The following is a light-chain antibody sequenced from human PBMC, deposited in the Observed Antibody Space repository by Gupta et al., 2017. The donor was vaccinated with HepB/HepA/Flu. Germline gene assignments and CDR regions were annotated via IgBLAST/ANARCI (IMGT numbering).Light chain of an antibody. CDR3: SSCQGSETWVV. CDR2: DVN. Sequence: QSALTQPASVSGAPGQPITFSCTGTSADIVAYDLVSWYQQHPGTAPKLMMYDVNKRPSGVPDRFSGSNSGTTASLPIYGLQAEDEADYYCSSCQGSETWVVFGGGTRLTVL. CDR1: SADIVAYDL. V-gene: IGLV2-23*02. J-gene: IGLJ2*01.